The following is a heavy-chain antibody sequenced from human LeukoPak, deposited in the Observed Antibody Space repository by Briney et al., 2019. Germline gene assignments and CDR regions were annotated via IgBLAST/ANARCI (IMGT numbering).Heavy chain of an antibody. CDR3: ARVNKPADYEYYGLDV. V-gene: IGHV3-48*01. Sequence: PGGSLRLSCEASGFPFSSYSMNWVRQAPGKGLEWVSYIRSSSTRIYYADSVKGRFTVSRGNAKNSMYLQMTSLRAEDTAVYYCARVNKPADYEYYGLDVWGQGTTVTISS. CDR1: GFPFSSYS. D-gene: IGHD1/OR15-1a*01. CDR2: IRSSSTRI. J-gene: IGHJ6*02.